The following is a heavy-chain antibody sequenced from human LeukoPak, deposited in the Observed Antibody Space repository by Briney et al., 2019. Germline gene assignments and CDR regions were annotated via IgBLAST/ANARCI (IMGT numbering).Heavy chain of an antibody. CDR2: IYYSGST. V-gene: IGHV4-39*01. D-gene: IGHD2-2*01. J-gene: IGHJ4*02. Sequence: SETLSLTCTVSGGSISSSSYYWGWIRQPPGKGLEWIGSIYYSGSTCYNPSLKSRVTISVDTSKNQFSLKLSSVTAADTAVYYCAKGYCRGNSCYDDRGAFDYWGQGTLVTVSS. CDR3: AKGYCRGNSCYDDRGAFDY. CDR1: GGSISSSSYY.